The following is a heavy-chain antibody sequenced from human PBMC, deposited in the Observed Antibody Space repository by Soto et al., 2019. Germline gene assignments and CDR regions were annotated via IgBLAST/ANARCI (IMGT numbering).Heavy chain of an antibody. V-gene: IGHV3-30-3*01. CDR3: AREDGALPIGYYYGMDV. CDR2: ILYDGSNK. D-gene: IGHD4-17*01. CDR1: GFTFSSYA. Sequence: QVQLVESGGGVVQPGRSLRLSCAASGFTFSSYAMHWVRQAPGKGLEWVAVILYDGSNKYYADSVKGRFTISRDNSKNTLYLQMNSLRAEDTAVYYCAREDGALPIGYYYGMDVWGQGTTVTVSS. J-gene: IGHJ6*02.